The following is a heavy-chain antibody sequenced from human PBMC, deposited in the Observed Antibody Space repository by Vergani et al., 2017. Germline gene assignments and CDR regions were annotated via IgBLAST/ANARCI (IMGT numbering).Heavy chain of an antibody. Sequence: QVQLVQSGAEVKKPGASVKVSCKASGYTFTSYGISWVRQAPGQGLEWMGWINPNSGGTNYAQKFQGRVTMTRDTSISTAYMELSRLRSDDTAVYYCARTSTSYYYYYGMDVWGQGTTVTVSS. J-gene: IGHJ6*02. V-gene: IGHV1-2*02. D-gene: IGHD2-2*01. CDR3: ARTSTSYYYYYGMDV. CDR2: INPNSGGT. CDR1: GYTFTSYG.